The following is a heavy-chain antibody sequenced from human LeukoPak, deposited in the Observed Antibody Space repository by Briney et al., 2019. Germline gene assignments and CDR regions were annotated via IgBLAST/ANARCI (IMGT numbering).Heavy chain of an antibody. CDR1: GFTVSRTY. V-gene: IGHV3-53*01. J-gene: IGHJ3*02. CDR3: ARGGDSRGSVRTAFDI. Sequence: GGSLRLSCEASGFTVSRTYMTWVRQAPGKGLEWVPVLYADGGTYYADSVKGRFTISRDNSKNTLSLQMNSLRAEDTAVYYCARGGDSRGSVRTAFDIWGQGTMVTVSS. D-gene: IGHD3-22*01. CDR2: LYADGGT.